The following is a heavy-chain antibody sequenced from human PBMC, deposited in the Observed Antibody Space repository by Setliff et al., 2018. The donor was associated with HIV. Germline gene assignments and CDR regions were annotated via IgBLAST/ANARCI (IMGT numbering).Heavy chain of an antibody. V-gene: IGHV4-38-2*01. CDR1: GYSISSGYY. J-gene: IGHJ4*02. CDR3: ASSLLNYYDSSGYPDHFDY. CDR2: IYQSGTT. Sequence: TLSLTCAVSGYSISSGYYWGWIRQPPGKGLEWIGSIYQSGTTYYNPSLKSRVTVSVDTSKNQFSLKLSSVTAADTAVYYCASSLLNYYDSSGYPDHFDYWGQGTLVTVSS. D-gene: IGHD3-22*01.